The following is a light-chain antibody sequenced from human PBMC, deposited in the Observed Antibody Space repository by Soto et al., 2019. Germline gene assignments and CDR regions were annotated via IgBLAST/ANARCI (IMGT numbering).Light chain of an antibody. CDR2: LNSDGSH. V-gene: IGLV4-69*01. J-gene: IGLJ1*01. CDR1: SGHSSYA. CDR3: QTWGTGIHV. Sequence: PVLTQSPSASASLGASVKLTCTLSSGHSSYAIAWHQQQPEKGPRYLMKLNSDGSHSRGDGIPDRFSGSSSGAERYLTISSLQSEDEADYYCQTWGTGIHVFGTGTKLTVL.